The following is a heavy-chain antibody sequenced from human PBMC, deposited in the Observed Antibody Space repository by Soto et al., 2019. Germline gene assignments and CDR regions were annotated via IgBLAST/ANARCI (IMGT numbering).Heavy chain of an antibody. CDR1: GFTFSNAW. Sequence: PGGSLRLSCAASGFTFSNAWMNWVRQAPGKGLEWVGRIKSKTDGGTTDYAAPVKGRFTISRDDSKNTLYLQMNSLKTEDTAVYYCTTDLWSTVTTARGPRDYWGQGTLVTVSS. V-gene: IGHV3-15*07. J-gene: IGHJ4*02. CDR2: IKSKTDGGTT. CDR3: TTDLWSTVTTARGPRDY. D-gene: IGHD4-17*01.